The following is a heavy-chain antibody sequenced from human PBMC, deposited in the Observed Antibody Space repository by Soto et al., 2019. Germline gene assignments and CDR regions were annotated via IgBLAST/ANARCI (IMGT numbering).Heavy chain of an antibody. CDR3: ARDYVDIGGYYCDFDY. Sequence: EVQLVESGGGLVKPGGSLRLSCAASGFTFSSYSMNWVRQAPGKGLECVSSISSSSSYIYYADSVKGRFTISRDNAKDSLYLQMKSGRAGDTAVYYWARDYVDIGGYYCDFDYWCQGTLVSFSS. CDR1: GFTFSSYS. V-gene: IGHV3-21*06. J-gene: IGHJ4*02. D-gene: IGHD3-22*01. CDR2: ISSSSSYI.